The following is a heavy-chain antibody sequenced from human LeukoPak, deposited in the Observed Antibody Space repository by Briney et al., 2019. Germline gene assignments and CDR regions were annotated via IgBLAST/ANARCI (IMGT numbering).Heavy chain of an antibody. V-gene: IGHV4-34*01. CDR3: ARTRYYYNSRSYGAPYYFDY. Sequence: SETLSLTCAVYGGSFSGYHWSWIRQPPGKGLEWIGEINHSGSTNYNPSLKSRVTISVDTSKNQFSLKLSSVTAADTAVYYCARTRYYYNSRSYGAPYYFDYWGQGTLVTVSS. CDR2: INHSGST. D-gene: IGHD3-10*01. J-gene: IGHJ4*02. CDR1: GGSFSGYH.